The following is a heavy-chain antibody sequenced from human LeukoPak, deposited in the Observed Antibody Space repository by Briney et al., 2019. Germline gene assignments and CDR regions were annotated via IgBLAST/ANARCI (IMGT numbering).Heavy chain of an antibody. CDR2: INPNSGGT. CDR1: GYTFSSND. CDR3: ARVTNNGYDGTFDI. Sequence: ASVKVSCKAPGYTFSSNDINWVRQATGQGLEWMGWINPNSGGTNYAQKFQGWVTMTRDTSINTAYMEVNRLRSDDTAVYYCARVTNNGYDGTFDIWGQGTMVTVPS. V-gene: IGHV1-2*04. J-gene: IGHJ3*02. D-gene: IGHD5-12*01.